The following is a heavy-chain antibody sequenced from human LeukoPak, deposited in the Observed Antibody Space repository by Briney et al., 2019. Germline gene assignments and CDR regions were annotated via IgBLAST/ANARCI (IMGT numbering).Heavy chain of an antibody. Sequence: SVKVSCKASGGTFSSYAISWVRQAPGQGLEWMGRIIPILGIANYAQKLQGRVTITADKSTSTAYMELSSLGSEDTAVYYCARDATYYYDSSGPADYWGQGTLVTVSS. V-gene: IGHV1-69*04. CDR1: GGTFSSYA. J-gene: IGHJ4*02. CDR2: IIPILGIA. D-gene: IGHD3-22*01. CDR3: ARDATYYYDSSGPADY.